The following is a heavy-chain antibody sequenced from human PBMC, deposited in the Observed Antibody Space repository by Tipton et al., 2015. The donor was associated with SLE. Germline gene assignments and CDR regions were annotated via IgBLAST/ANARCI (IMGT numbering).Heavy chain of an antibody. CDR2: IYYSGST. V-gene: IGHV4-59*01. J-gene: IGHJ6*02. Sequence: TLSLTCTVSGGSINTYYWSWIRQPPGKGLEWIGYIYYSGSTNYNPSLKSRVTISVDTSKNQFSLKLSSVTAADTAVYYCARGYDFWSGYTLAYYYGMDVWGQGTTVTVSS. CDR3: ARGYDFWSGYTLAYYYGMDV. D-gene: IGHD3-3*01. CDR1: GGSINTYY.